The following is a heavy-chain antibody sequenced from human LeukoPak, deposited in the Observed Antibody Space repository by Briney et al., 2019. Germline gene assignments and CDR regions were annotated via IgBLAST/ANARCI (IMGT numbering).Heavy chain of an antibody. Sequence: SETLSLTCTASGGSISSSSYYWGWIRQPPGKGLEWIGSIYYSGSTYYNPSLKSRVTISVDTSKNQFSLKLSSVTAADTAVYYCARHGAPGSLAPWGQGTLVTVSS. CDR3: ARHGAPGSLAP. D-gene: IGHD1-14*01. J-gene: IGHJ5*02. V-gene: IGHV4-39*01. CDR1: GGSISSSSYY. CDR2: IYYSGST.